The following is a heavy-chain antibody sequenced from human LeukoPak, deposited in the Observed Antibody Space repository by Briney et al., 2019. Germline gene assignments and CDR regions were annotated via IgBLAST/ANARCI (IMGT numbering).Heavy chain of an antibody. CDR2: INPNSGGT. D-gene: IGHD4-11*01. V-gene: IGHV1-2*02. CDR1: GYTFTGYY. CDR3: ARVPLKTTYFDY. J-gene: IGHJ4*02. Sequence: ASVKVSCKASGYTFTGYYMHWVRQAPGQGLEWIGWINPNSGGTNYAQKFQGRVTMTRDTSISTAYMELSRLRSDDTAVYYCARVPLKTTYFDYWGQGTLVTVSS.